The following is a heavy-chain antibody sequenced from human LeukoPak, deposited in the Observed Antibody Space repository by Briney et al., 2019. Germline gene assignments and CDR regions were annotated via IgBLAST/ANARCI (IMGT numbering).Heavy chain of an antibody. J-gene: IGHJ4*02. V-gene: IGHV3-23*01. CDR1: GFTFSAYA. D-gene: IGHD3-10*01. CDR2: ITGGGGAT. CDR3: AKRPGSGSRFVYY. Sequence: GGSLRLSCAASGFTFSAYAMTWVRQAPGRGLEWVSAITGGGGATYYVDSVKGRFTISRDNSKNTLYLQMNSLRAADTAVYYSAKRPGSGSRFVYYLGQGTPVTVSS.